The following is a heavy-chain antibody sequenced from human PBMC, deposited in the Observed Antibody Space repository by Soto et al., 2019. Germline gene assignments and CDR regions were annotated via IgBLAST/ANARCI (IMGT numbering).Heavy chain of an antibody. D-gene: IGHD6-13*01. CDR2: IWYDGSNK. J-gene: IGHJ5*02. CDR3: AGNRSSRLFFKPWFGP. Sequence: GGSLRLSCAASGFTFSSYGMHWVRQAPGKGLEWVAVIWYDGSNKYYADSVKGRFTISRDNSKNTLYLQMNSLRAEDTAVYYCAGNRSSRLFFKPWFGPWGQGNLVHVS. V-gene: IGHV3-33*01. CDR1: GFTFSSYG.